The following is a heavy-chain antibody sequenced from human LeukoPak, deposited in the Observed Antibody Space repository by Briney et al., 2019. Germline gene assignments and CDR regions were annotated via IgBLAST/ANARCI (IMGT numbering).Heavy chain of an antibody. Sequence: PSETLSLTCTVSGGSISSSSYYWGWIRQPPGKGLEWVSAISGSGGSTYYADSVKGRFTISRDNSKNTLYLQMNSLRAEDTAVYYCAKDRLDGEWDYWGQGTLVTVSS. CDR2: ISGSGGST. CDR3: AKDRLDGEWDY. CDR1: GGSISSSSYY. J-gene: IGHJ4*02. V-gene: IGHV3-23*01. D-gene: IGHD4-17*01.